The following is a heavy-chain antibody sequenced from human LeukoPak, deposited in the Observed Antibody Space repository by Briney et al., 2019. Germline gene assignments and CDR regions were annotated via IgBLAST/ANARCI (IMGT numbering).Heavy chain of an antibody. V-gene: IGHV1-69*13. D-gene: IGHD3-22*01. CDR3: ARPYYYDSSGYRDYDAFDI. CDR1: GGTFSSYA. CDR2: IIPIFGTA. J-gene: IGHJ3*02. Sequence: VASVKVSCKASGGTFSSYAISWVRQAPGQGLEWMGGIIPIFGTANYAQKFQGRVTITADESTSTAYMELSSLRSEDTAVYYCARPYYYDSSGYRDYDAFDIWGQGTMVTVSS.